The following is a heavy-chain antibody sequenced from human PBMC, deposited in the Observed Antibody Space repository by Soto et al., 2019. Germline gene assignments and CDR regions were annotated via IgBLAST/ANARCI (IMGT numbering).Heavy chain of an antibody. J-gene: IGHJ4*02. CDR1: GGSISSGGYS. D-gene: IGHD5-18*01. CDR2: IYHSGST. V-gene: IGHV4-30-2*01. Sequence: SETLSLTCAVSGGSISSGGYSWSWIRQPPGKGLEWIGYIYHSGSTYYNPSLKSRVTISVDRSKNQFSLKLSSVTAADTAVYYCARAEWDSYGSYYFDYWGQGTLVTVSS. CDR3: ARAEWDSYGSYYFDY.